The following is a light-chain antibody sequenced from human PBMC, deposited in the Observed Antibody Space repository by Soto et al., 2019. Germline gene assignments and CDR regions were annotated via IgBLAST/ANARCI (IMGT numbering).Light chain of an antibody. J-gene: IGKJ1*01. Sequence: EIVMTQSPATLSVSPGERATLSCRASQSVSSNLAWYQQKPGQAPRLLIYGASTRATGIPARCSGSGSGTAFTLTISSLQSEEFAVYYCQQYNNWPRTFGQGTKVEIK. CDR3: QQYNNWPRT. CDR2: GAS. CDR1: QSVSSN. V-gene: IGKV3-15*01.